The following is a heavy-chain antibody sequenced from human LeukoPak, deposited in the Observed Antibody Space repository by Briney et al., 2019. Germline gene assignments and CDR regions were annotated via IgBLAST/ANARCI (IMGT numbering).Heavy chain of an antibody. V-gene: IGHV3-74*01. J-gene: IGHJ3*01. CDR3: ARTEYCSPTSCKYASL. CDR2: INSDGSST. CDR1: GFTFSSNW. Sequence: PGGSLRLSCAASGFTFSSNWMHWVRQVPGKGLVWVSQINSDGSSTNYADSVKGRFTISRDNAKNTLYLQMNSLRAEDTAVYYCARTEYCSPTSCKYASLWGQGTMVTVSS. D-gene: IGHD2-2*01.